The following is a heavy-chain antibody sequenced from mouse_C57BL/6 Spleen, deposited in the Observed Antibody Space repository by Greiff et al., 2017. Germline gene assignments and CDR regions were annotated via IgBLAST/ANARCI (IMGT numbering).Heavy chain of an antibody. V-gene: IGHV1-53*01. CDR2: INPSNGGT. CDR1: GYTFTSYW. J-gene: IGHJ4*01. Sequence: QVQLQQPGTELVKPGASVKLSCKASGYTFTSYWMHWVKQRHGQGLEWIGNINPSNGGTNYNEKFKSKATMTVDKYSSTAYMQLSSLTSEDSAVYYCARSLYLLGMDYWGQGTSVTVSS. CDR3: ARSLYLLGMDY. D-gene: IGHD2-10*02.